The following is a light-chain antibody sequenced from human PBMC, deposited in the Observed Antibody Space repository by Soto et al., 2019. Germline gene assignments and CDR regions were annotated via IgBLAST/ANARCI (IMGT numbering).Light chain of an antibody. CDR3: AAWDDSLEGVL. CDR2: MNN. CDR1: SSNIGGNF. Sequence: QSVLTQPPSASGTPGQTVTISGSGSSSNIGGNFVSWYQHVPGTAPKVLIFMNNQRPSGVPDRFSGSKSGTSASLAISGLRSEDQSDYYCAAWDDSLEGVLFGGGTKLTVL. V-gene: IGLV1-47*01. J-gene: IGLJ2*01.